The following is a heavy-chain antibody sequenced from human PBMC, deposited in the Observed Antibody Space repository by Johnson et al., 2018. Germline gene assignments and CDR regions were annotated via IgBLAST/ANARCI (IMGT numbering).Heavy chain of an antibody. V-gene: IGHV1-69*05. CDR1: GGTFSSYA. Sequence: QVQLVQSGAEVKKPGSSXKVSCKASGGTFSSYAISWVRQAPGQGLEWMGGIIPIFGSTYYADSVKGRFTISRDNSNNTLYLQMRSLRAEDTAVYYCASSSDYGDYNFQHWGQGTLVTVSS. D-gene: IGHD4-17*01. J-gene: IGHJ1*01. CDR3: ASSSDYGDYNFQH. CDR2: IIPIFGST.